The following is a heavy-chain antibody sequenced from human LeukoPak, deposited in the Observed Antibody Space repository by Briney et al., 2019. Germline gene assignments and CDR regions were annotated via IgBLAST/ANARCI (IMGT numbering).Heavy chain of an antibody. CDR2: IYYSGST. CDR3: ARLRAGSWIPRGIGY. D-gene: IGHD6-13*01. CDR1: GAPIGISY. Sequence: PSETLPSTSTVPGAPIGISYGAGFRRPQGRGREGLGYIYYSGSTNYNPSLKSRVTISVDTSKNQFSLKLSSVTAADTAVYYCARLRAGSWIPRGIGYWGQGTLVTVSS. J-gene: IGHJ4*02. V-gene: IGHV4-59*08.